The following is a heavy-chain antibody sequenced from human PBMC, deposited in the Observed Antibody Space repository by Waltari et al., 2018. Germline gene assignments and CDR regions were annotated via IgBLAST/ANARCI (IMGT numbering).Heavy chain of an antibody. CDR2: INHVGRT. D-gene: IGHD6-19*01. CDR3: ARGPLSIAVAGTLFNYYYYGMDV. Sequence: QVQLQQWGAGLLKPSETLSLTCAVYGGSFSGYYWSWIRQPPGKGLEWIGEINHVGRTNDNPSLKSRVTISVDTSKNQFSLKLSSVTAADTAVYYCARGPLSIAVAGTLFNYYYYGMDVWGQGTTVTVSS. J-gene: IGHJ6*02. V-gene: IGHV4-34*01. CDR1: GGSFSGYY.